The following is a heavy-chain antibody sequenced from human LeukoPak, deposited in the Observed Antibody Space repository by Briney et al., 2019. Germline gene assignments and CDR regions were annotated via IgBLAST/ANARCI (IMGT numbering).Heavy chain of an antibody. J-gene: IGHJ1*01. CDR3: VSGYTSGY. CDR1: GVTLSPYW. CDR2: INTDGSGT. Sequence: GGSLRLSCVASGVTLSPYWMTWVREAPGKGLEWVAAINTDGSGTYYVESVKGRFTVSRDNAKNSVYLHMNTLRVEDTAVYYCVSGYTSGYWGQGTQVTVSS. V-gene: IGHV3-7*01. D-gene: IGHD6-19*01.